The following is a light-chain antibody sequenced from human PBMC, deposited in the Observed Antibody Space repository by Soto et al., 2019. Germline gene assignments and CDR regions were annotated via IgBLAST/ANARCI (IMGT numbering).Light chain of an antibody. Sequence: EIVLTQSPGILSLSPGERATLSCRASQSVRTNLAWFQQKPGQAPRLLIHGASTRATGIPARFSGSGSGTEFTLTISSLRSEDSAVYYCQQYGNWPPWTFGQGTKVDIK. CDR2: GAS. CDR1: QSVRTN. J-gene: IGKJ1*01. CDR3: QQYGNWPPWT. V-gene: IGKV3-15*01.